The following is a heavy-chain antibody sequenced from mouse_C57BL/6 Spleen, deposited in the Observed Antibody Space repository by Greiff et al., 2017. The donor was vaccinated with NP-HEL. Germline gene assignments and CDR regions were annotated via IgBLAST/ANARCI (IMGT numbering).Heavy chain of an antibody. CDR2: ISSGSSTI. CDR3: AELGYFDY. D-gene: IGHD4-1*01. V-gene: IGHV5-17*01. CDR1: GFTFSDYG. Sequence: EVKLVESGGGLVKPGGSLKLSCAASGFTFSDYGMHWVRQAPEKGLEWVAYISSGSSTIYYADTVKGRCTISRDNAKNTLFLQMTSLRSEDTAMYYCAELGYFDYWGQGTTLTVSS. J-gene: IGHJ2*01.